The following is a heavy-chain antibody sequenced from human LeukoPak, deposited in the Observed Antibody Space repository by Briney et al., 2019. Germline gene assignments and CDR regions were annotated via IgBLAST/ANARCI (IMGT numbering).Heavy chain of an antibody. CDR3: AAVGWEYSSSPLPMDV. CDR2: IVVGSGNT. Sequence: SVKVSCKASGFTFPSSGVQWVRQARGQRLEWIEWIVVGSGNTNYAQKFQERVTITRDMSTSTAYMELSSLRSEDTVVYYCAAVGWEYSSSPLPMDVWGQGTTVTVSS. J-gene: IGHJ6*02. D-gene: IGHD6-6*01. V-gene: IGHV1-58*01. CDR1: GFTFPSSG.